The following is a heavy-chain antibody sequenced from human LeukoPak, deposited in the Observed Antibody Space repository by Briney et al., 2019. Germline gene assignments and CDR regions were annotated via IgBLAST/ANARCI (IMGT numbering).Heavy chain of an antibody. J-gene: IGHJ4*02. D-gene: IGHD6-13*01. CDR2: INHSGST. CDR1: GGSFSGYY. CDR3: ARGYSSSWYLR. V-gene: IGHV4-34*01. Sequence: PSETLSLTCAVYGGSFSGYYWSWIRQPPGKGLEWIGEINHSGSTNYNPSLRSRVTTSVDTSKNQFSLKLSSVTAADTAVYYCARGYSSSWYLRWGQGTLVTVSS.